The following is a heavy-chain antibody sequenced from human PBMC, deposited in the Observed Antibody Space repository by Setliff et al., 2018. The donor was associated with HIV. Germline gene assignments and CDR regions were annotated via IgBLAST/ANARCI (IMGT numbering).Heavy chain of an antibody. CDR1: GFMFGDYA. J-gene: IGHJ4*02. Sequence: PGGSLRLSCTASGFMFGDYAMSWVRQAPGKGLEWVGFIRDKAYGGTTEYAASVKGRFTISRDDSKSIAYLLMNGLKTEDTGVYYCAADVPNFSDDYIPIDYWGRGTLVTVSS. V-gene: IGHV3-49*04. D-gene: IGHD4-4*01. CDR3: AADVPNFSDDYIPIDY. CDR2: IRDKAYGGTT.